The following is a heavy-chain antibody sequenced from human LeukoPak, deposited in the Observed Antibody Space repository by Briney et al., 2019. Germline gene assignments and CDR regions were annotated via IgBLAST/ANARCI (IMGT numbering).Heavy chain of an antibody. D-gene: IGHD3-22*01. CDR1: GFTFSSYA. Sequence: GGSLRLSCAASGFTFSSYAMHWVRQAPGKGLEWVAVISYDGSNKYYADSVKGRFTVSRDNSKNTLYLQMNSLRAEDTAVYYCAREAYYDSGGYLFDYWGQGTLVTVSS. J-gene: IGHJ4*02. V-gene: IGHV3-30*04. CDR2: ISYDGSNK. CDR3: AREAYYDSGGYLFDY.